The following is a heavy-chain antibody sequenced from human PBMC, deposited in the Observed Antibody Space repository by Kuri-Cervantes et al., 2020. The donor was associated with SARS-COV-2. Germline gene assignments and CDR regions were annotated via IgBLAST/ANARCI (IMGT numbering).Heavy chain of an antibody. CDR1: GGSFSGYY. D-gene: IGHD3-3*01. CDR2: INHSGST. Sequence: SETLSLTCAVYGGSFSGYYWSWIRQPPGKGLEWIGEINHSGSTNYNPSLKTRVTISVNTSKNQFSLKLSSVTAADTPVYYCARVGHHFSTDFWSGYREASNWFDPWGQGTLVTVSS. CDR3: ARVGHHFSTDFWSGYREASNWFDP. J-gene: IGHJ5*02. V-gene: IGHV4-34*01.